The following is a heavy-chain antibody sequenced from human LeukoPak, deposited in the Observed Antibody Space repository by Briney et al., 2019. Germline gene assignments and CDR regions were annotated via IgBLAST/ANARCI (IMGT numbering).Heavy chain of an antibody. J-gene: IGHJ4*02. V-gene: IGHV4-39*01. D-gene: IGHD3-10*01. Sequence: SETLSLTCTVSGGSISSSSYYWGWIRQPPGKGLEWIGSIYYSGSTYYNTSLKSRVTVSVDTPKNQFSLKLSSVTAADTAAYYCARQGRRFGELTLIDYWGQGTLVTVSS. CDR1: GGSISSSSYY. CDR3: ARQGRRFGELTLIDY. CDR2: IYYSGST.